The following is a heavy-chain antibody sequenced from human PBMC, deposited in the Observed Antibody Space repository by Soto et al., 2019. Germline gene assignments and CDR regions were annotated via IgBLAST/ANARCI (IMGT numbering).Heavy chain of an antibody. D-gene: IGHD4-17*01. V-gene: IGHV3-23*01. CDR1: GFTFSSYA. CDR2: ISGSGGST. Sequence: EVQLLESGGGLVQPGGSLRLSRATSGFTFSSYAMSWGRQAPGKGLEWVSAISGSGGSTYYADSVKGRFTISRDNSKNTLYLQINSLRAEDTAVYYCPKDKMDDYGEYTKYAMDVWGQGTTVTVSS. J-gene: IGHJ6*02. CDR3: PKDKMDDYGEYTKYAMDV.